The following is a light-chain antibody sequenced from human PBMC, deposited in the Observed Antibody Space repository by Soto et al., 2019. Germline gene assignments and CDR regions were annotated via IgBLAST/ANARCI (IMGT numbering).Light chain of an antibody. Sequence: QSALTQPASVSGSPGQSITISCTGTSSDVGSYNYVSWYQQHPGKAPKLMIYDVTTRPSGVSNRFSGSKSGNTASLTISGLQAEDEADYYCSSYTTSSLYVFGIGTKSPS. CDR1: SSDVGSYNY. J-gene: IGLJ1*01. CDR3: SSYTTSSLYV. CDR2: DVT. V-gene: IGLV2-14*01.